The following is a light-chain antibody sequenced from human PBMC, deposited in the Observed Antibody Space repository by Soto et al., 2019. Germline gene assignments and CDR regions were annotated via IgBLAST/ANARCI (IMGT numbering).Light chain of an antibody. J-gene: IGKJ5*01. CDR2: AAS. CDR1: QKINNY. V-gene: IGKV1-39*01. CDR3: EQTYSTPVT. Sequence: DIQLTQSPSSLSASVGDRVTVTCRTSQKINNYLNWYQQKPGKAPKLLIYAASSVQSGVPLRFSGTGSGTDFTLTISSLQPEDFATYCCEQTYSTPVTFGQGTRL.